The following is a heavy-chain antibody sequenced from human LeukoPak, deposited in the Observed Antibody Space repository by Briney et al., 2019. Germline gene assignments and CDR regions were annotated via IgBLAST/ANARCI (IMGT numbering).Heavy chain of an antibody. V-gene: IGHV4-59*01. CDR3: ARITAMVRGVRFDP. CDR2: IYYSGST. CDR1: GGSISSYY. Sequence: SETLSLTCTVSGGSISSYYWSWIRQPPGKGLEWIGYIYYSGSTNYNPSLKSRVTISVDTSKNQFSQKLSSATAADTAVYYCARITAMVRGVRFDPWGQGTLVTVTS. D-gene: IGHD3-10*01. J-gene: IGHJ5*02.